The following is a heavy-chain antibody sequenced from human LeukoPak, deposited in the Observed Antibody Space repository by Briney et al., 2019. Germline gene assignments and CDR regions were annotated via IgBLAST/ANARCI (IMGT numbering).Heavy chain of an antibody. CDR1: GGSIDSNS. CDR2: IYYSGST. D-gene: IGHD2-2*01. V-gene: IGHV4-59*08. J-gene: IGHJ3*02. Sequence: SETLSLTCTVSGGSIDSNSWTWIRQPPGKGLEWIGYIYYSGSTNYNPSLKSRVTISVDTSKNQFSLKLSSVTAADTAVYYCARHKYGGDAFDIWGQGTMVTVSS. CDR3: ARHKYGGDAFDI.